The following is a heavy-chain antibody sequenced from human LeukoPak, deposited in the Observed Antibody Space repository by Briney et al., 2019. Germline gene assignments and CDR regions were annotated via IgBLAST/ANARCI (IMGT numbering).Heavy chain of an antibody. CDR3: ARGMILGNYYYYGMDV. CDR2: INHSGST. D-gene: IGHD7-27*01. Sequence: KPSETLSLTCAVYGGSFSGYYWSWIRQPPGKGLEWIGEINHSGSTNYNPSLKSRVTISVDTSKNQFSLKLSSVTAADTAVYYCARGMILGNYYYYGMDVWGQGTTVTVSS. V-gene: IGHV4-34*01. CDR1: GGSFSGYY. J-gene: IGHJ6*02.